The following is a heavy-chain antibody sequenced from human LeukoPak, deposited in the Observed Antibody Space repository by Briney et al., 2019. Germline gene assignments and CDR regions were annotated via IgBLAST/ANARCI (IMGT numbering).Heavy chain of an antibody. CDR2: IIPIFGTA. J-gene: IGHJ4*02. CDR1: GGTFSSYA. V-gene: IGHV1-69*13. D-gene: IGHD3-10*01. CDR3: ARDNLIYGSGSFTKFDY. Sequence: ASLKVSCKASGGTFSSYAISWVRQAPGQGLEWMGGIIPIFGTANYARKFQGRVTITADESTSTAYMELSSLRSEDTAVYYCARDNLIYGSGSFTKFDYWGQGTLVTVSS.